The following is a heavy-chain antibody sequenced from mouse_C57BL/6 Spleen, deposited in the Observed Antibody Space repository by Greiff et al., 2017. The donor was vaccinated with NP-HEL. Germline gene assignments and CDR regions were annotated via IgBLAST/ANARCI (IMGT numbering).Heavy chain of an antibody. V-gene: IGHV14-4*01. CDR2: IDPENGDT. D-gene: IGHD2-3*01. J-gene: IGHJ2*01. CDR1: GFNIKDDY. CDR3: TIGYYYFDY. Sequence: EVKLQQSGAELVRPGASVKLSCTASGFNIKDDYMHWVKQRPEQGLEWIGWIDPENGDTEYASKFQGKATITADTSSNTAYLQLSSLTSEDTAVYYCTIGYYYFDYWGQGTTLTVSS.